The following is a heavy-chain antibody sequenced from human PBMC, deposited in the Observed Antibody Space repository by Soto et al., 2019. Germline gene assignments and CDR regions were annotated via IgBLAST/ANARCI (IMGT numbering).Heavy chain of an antibody. V-gene: IGHV4-61*01. CDR2: FYDSGST. Sequence: SESLSLTCTVSGGSVRSGSFYLSWIRRPPGKGLEWIGYFYDSGSTNYNPSLRSRVTMSVDTSKNQFSLKLSSVTAADTAVYYCAASAPPATNYYYAMDVWGQGTTVTVSS. D-gene: IGHD5-12*01. J-gene: IGHJ6*02. CDR1: GGSVRSGSFY. CDR3: AASAPPATNYYYAMDV.